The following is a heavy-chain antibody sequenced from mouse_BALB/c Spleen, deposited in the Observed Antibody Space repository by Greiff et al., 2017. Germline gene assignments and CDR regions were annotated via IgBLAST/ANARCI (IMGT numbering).Heavy chain of an antibody. Sequence: VQLQQSGAELARPGALVKISCKASGYTFTSYEINWVKQRPGQGLEWIGWIYPGDGSTKYNEKFKGKATLTADKSSSTAYMQLSSLTSENSAVYFCARGGYYDAMDYWGQGTSVTVSS. CDR3: ARGGYYDAMDY. CDR1: GYTFTSYE. J-gene: IGHJ4*01. CDR2: IYPGDGST. D-gene: IGHD2-2*01. V-gene: IGHV1S56*01.